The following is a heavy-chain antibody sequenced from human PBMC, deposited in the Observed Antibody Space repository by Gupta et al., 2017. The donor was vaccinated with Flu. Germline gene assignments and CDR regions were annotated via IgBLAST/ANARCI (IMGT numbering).Heavy chain of an antibody. D-gene: IGHD2-15*01. CDR3: ARDSALVVSTVSGPFDI. Sequence: QVQLVQSGAEMKRPGASLKVSCTASGYTLANYAIRWIRQAPGQGPEWMGWISLYDGDTNYAQKFQGRITLTTDTSTNTAYMDLRSLTADDTAVYYCARDSALVVSTVSGPFDIWGQGTMVTVSS. CDR2: ISLYDGDT. V-gene: IGHV1-18*01. J-gene: IGHJ3*02. CDR1: GYTLANYA.